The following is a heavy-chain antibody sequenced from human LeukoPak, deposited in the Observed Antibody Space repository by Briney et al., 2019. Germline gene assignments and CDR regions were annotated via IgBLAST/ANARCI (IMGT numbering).Heavy chain of an antibody. CDR1: VFTLSNYA. D-gene: IGHD3-10*01. V-gene: IGHV3-30*02. Sequence: GGSLRLSCAASVFTLSNYAMHWVRQAPGKGLEWVSFISYDGSDIYYADSVKGRFTLSRDNSKNTLYLQMNSLRAEDTGVYYCAKDETGSYSPSDGGGQGTLVTVSS. J-gene: IGHJ4*02. CDR2: ISYDGSDI. CDR3: AKDETGSYSPSDG.